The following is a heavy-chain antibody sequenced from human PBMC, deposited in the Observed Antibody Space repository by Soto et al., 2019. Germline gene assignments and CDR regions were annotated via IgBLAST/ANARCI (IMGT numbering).Heavy chain of an antibody. CDR2: ISEDGSKK. D-gene: IGHD4-17*01. J-gene: IGHJ4*02. CDR3: AKSAHPATVTLSYFDY. V-gene: IGHV3-30*18. Sequence: QVQLVESGGGVVQPGRSLRLSCAASGFNFNNYAMHWVRQAPGKGLEWVTLISEDGSKKFFADSVKGRFTVSRDNSKNTVFLQMNSLKSEDTAVYYCAKSAHPATVTLSYFDYWGQGTLVTVSS. CDR1: GFNFNNYA.